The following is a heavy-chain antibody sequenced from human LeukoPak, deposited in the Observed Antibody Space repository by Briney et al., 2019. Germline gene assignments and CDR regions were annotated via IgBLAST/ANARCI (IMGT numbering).Heavy chain of an antibody. D-gene: IGHD2-2*01. J-gene: IGHJ6*03. CDR1: GFTFSSYS. CDR3: ARDAFGDQLPYYYYYYYMDV. V-gene: IGHV3-21*01. Sequence: GGSLRLSCAASGFTFSSYSMNWVRLAPGKGLEWVSSISSSSSYIYYADSVKGRFTISRDNAKNSLYLQMNSLRAEDTAVYYCARDAFGDQLPYYYYYYYMDVWGKGTTVTVSS. CDR2: ISSSSSYI.